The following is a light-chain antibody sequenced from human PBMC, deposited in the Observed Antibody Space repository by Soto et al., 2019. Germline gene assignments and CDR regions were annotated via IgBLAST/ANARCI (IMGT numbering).Light chain of an antibody. V-gene: IGKV3-15*01. CDR1: QSVNQN. CDR3: QQYNVWPLT. CDR2: VAS. Sequence: EIVITQSPATLSVSPGERATLTCRPSQSVNQNLAWYQQKPGQTPKLLIYVASTRATSIPARFSGSGSGTEFTLTISSLQSEDFAIYYCQQYNVWPLTFGGGTKVEFK. J-gene: IGKJ4*01.